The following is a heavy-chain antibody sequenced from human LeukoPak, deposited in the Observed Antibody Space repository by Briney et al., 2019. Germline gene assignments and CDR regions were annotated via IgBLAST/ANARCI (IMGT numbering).Heavy chain of an antibody. Sequence: ASVKVSCKASGYTFTSYGISWVRQAPGQGLEWMGWINPNSGGTNYAQKFQGRVTMTRDTSISTAYMELSRLRSDDTAVYYCARDRKEGYYYYYMDVWGKGTTVTISS. CDR1: GYTFTSYG. CDR3: ARDRKEGYYYYYMDV. CDR2: INPNSGGT. V-gene: IGHV1-2*02. J-gene: IGHJ6*03.